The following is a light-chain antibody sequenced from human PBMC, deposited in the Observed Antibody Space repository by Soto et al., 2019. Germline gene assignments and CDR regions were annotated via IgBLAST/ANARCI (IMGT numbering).Light chain of an antibody. J-gene: IGLJ2*01. Sequence: QSVLTQPPSVSGAPGQRVTISCTGGSSNIGAGYDVHWYQHLPGTAPRLLIYGNANRPSGVPDRFSGSKSGTSASLAIAGLQAEDEADYYCQSYDRSLSGSVFGGGTQLTVL. CDR3: QSYDRSLSGSV. CDR2: GNA. CDR1: SSNIGAGYD. V-gene: IGLV1-40*01.